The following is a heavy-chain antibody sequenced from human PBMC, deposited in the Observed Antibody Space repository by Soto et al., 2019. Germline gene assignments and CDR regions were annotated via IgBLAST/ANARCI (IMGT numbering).Heavy chain of an antibody. D-gene: IGHD3-22*01. CDR1: GFTFSSYA. V-gene: IGHV3-30-3*01. Sequence: QVQLVESGGGVVQPGRSLRLSCAASGFTFSSYAMHWVRQAPGKGLEWVAVISYDGSNKYYADSVKGRFTISRDNSKNTLYLQMNSLRAEDTAVYYCARGSYYYDSSAVCDYWGQGTLVTVSS. J-gene: IGHJ4*02. CDR3: ARGSYYYDSSAVCDY. CDR2: ISYDGSNK.